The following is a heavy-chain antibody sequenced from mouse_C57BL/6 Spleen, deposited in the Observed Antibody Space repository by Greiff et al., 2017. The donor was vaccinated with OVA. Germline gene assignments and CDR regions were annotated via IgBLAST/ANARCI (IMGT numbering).Heavy chain of an antibody. CDR1: GYTFTSYW. CDR3: ARIYGNYGDY. V-gene: IGHV1-69*01. CDR2: IDPSDSYT. J-gene: IGHJ2*01. D-gene: IGHD2-1*01. Sequence: QVQLQQPGAELLMPGASVKLSCKASGYTFTSYWMHWVKQRPGQGLEWIGEIDPSDSYTNYNQKFKGKSTLTVDKSSSTAYMQLSSLTSEDSAVYYCARIYGNYGDYWGQGTTLTVSS.